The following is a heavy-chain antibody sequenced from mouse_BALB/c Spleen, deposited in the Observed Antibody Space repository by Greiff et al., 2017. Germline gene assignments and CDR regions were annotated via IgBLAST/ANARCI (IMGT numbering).Heavy chain of an antibody. CDR3: ARSRYDGAYYAMDY. D-gene: IGHD2-14*01. J-gene: IGHJ4*01. CDR1: GYTFTDYY. CDR2: IYPGSGNT. V-gene: IGHV1-77*01. Sequence: VQLKESGAELARPGASVKLSCKASGYTFTDYYINWVKQRTGQGLEWIGEIYPGSGNTYYNEKFKGKATLTADKSSSTAYMQLSSLTSEDSAVYFCARSRYDGAYYAMDYWGQGTSVTVSS.